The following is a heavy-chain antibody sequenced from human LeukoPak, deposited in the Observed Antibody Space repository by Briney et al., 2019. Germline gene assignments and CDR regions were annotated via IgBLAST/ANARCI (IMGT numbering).Heavy chain of an antibody. CDR1: RFTFRSHG. Sequence: GGSLRLSCAASRFTFRSHGMHWVRQAPGKGLEWVSVIWYDGSNKYYADSVKGRFTISRDNSKNTLYLQMNSLRAEDTAVYYCARDRENYYFVYWGQGTLVTVSS. CDR2: IWYDGSNK. V-gene: IGHV3-33*01. J-gene: IGHJ4*02. CDR3: ARDRENYYFVY.